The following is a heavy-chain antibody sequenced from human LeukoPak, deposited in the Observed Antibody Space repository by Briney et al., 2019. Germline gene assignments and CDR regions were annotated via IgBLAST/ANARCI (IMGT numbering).Heavy chain of an antibody. Sequence: SETLSLTCTVSGGSITSTTHYWGWIRQPPGKGLEWIGSIYYSGSTYYNPSLKSRVTISVDTSKNQFSLKLSSVTAADTAVYYCAREDLKGGDYGGFDYWGQGTLVTVPS. J-gene: IGHJ4*02. D-gene: IGHD4-23*01. CDR2: IYYSGST. CDR1: GGSITSTTHY. CDR3: AREDLKGGDYGGFDY. V-gene: IGHV4-39*07.